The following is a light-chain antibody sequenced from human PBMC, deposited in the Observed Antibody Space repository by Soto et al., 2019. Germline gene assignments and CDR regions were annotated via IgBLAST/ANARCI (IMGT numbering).Light chain of an antibody. CDR2: DTS. Sequence: EVVMRQSTAILSVTPGGGATLSCRASQGIGDTLAWYQHKPGQTPRLLIYDTSTRATGVPTRFSGSRSGAEFTLTINSLQSEDFAVYYCQPYNNWPLTFGGGTKVDIK. CDR1: QGIGDT. V-gene: IGKV3-15*01. CDR3: QPYNNWPLT. J-gene: IGKJ4*01.